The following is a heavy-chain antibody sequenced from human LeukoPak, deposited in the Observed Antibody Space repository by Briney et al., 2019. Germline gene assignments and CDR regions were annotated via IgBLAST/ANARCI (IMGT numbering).Heavy chain of an antibody. D-gene: IGHD6-19*01. V-gene: IGHV1-2*02. J-gene: IGHJ4*02. CDR1: GYTFTGYY. Sequence: ASVKVSCKSSGYTFTGYYVHWVRQAPGQGLEWMGWINFNSGGTNYAQKFQGRVTMTRDTSISTAYMELSRLRSDDTAVYYCARARAGRVVAVAGILWYWGQGTLVTVSS. CDR3: ARARAGRVVAVAGILWY. CDR2: INFNSGGT.